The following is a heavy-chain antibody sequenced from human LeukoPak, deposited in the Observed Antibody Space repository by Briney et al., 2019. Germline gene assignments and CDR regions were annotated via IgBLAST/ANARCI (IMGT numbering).Heavy chain of an antibody. Sequence: GGSLRLSCAASGFTFSTSSMNWVRQAPGEGLEWVSSIGGSSTSIYYAGSVKGRFTIPRDNAKNSLYLQMNSLRAEDTAVYYCAREEGKQQMEAFDYWGQGTLVTVSS. CDR2: IGGSSTSI. CDR1: GFTFSTSS. J-gene: IGHJ4*02. D-gene: IGHD6-13*01. V-gene: IGHV3-21*01. CDR3: AREEGKQQMEAFDY.